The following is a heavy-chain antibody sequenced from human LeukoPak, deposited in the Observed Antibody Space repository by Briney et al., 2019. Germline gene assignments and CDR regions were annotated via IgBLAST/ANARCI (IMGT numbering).Heavy chain of an antibody. V-gene: IGHV4-34*01. Sequence: SETLSLTCAVYGGSFSGFYWSWLRQPPGKGRVWFGEINHSGSTNYNPSLKSRVTISVDTSKNQFSLKLSSVTAADTAVYYCARHYSSSGDWFDPWGQGTLVTVSS. CDR3: ARHYSSSGDWFDP. J-gene: IGHJ5*02. D-gene: IGHD6-13*01. CDR1: GGSFSGFY. CDR2: INHSGST.